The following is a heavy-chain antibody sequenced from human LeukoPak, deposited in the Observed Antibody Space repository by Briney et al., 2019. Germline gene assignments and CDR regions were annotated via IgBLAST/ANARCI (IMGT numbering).Heavy chain of an antibody. V-gene: IGHV4-59*01. J-gene: IGHJ5*02. D-gene: IGHD4-17*01. CDR1: GGSISSYY. CDR3: ARSLPMVTTWQGNWFDP. CDR2: IYYSGST. Sequence: SETLSLTCTVSGGSISSYYWSWIRQPPGKGLEWIGYIYYSGSTNYNPSLKSRVTISVDTSKNQFSLKLSSVTAADTAVYYCARSLPMVTTWQGNWFDPWGQGTLVTVSS.